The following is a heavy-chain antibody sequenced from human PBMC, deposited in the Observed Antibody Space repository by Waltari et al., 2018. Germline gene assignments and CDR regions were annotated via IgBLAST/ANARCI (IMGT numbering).Heavy chain of an antibody. D-gene: IGHD2-2*02. CDR3: ASRYCTSARCYTASYLAFDI. J-gene: IGHJ3*02. V-gene: IGHV3-7*02. CDR2: IKQDGSES. Sequence: SNYWMTWVRQAPGKGLEWVANIKQDGSESYYVDSVKGRFTISRDNAKNSLYLQMNSLRAEDTAVYYCASRYCTSARCYTASYLAFDIWGQGTMVTVSS. CDR1: SNYW.